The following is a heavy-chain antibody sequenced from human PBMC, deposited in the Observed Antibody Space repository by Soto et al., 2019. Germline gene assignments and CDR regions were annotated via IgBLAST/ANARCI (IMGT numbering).Heavy chain of an antibody. CDR1: GFIFTNYA. Sequence: SLRLSCAASGFIFTNYAMNRVRQAPGKGLEWVSVIGGRGNSAYYADSVQGRFTISRDNSKNTLSLQMSSLTADDTAIYYCVREGRGSFDFWGRGTMVTVSS. D-gene: IGHD5-12*01. J-gene: IGHJ3*01. V-gene: IGHV3-23*01. CDR3: VREGRGSFDF. CDR2: IGGRGNSA.